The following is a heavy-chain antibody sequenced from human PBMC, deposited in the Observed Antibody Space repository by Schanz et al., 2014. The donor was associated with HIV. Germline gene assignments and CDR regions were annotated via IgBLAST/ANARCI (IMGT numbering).Heavy chain of an antibody. CDR3: TKEVPPDV. Sequence: EVQLLESGGGLVQPGGSLRLSCTASGLPFSTYAMSWVRQAPGKGLEWLAGVSRSGANTYYADSVKGRFTISRDNSENTLFLQVNSLRAEDTAVYYCTKEVPPDVWGQGTTVTVSS. CDR2: VSRSGANT. J-gene: IGHJ6*02. CDR1: GLPFSTYA. V-gene: IGHV3-23*01. D-gene: IGHD1-1*01.